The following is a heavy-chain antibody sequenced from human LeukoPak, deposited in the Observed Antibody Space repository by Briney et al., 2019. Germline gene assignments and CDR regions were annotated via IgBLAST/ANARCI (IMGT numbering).Heavy chain of an antibody. V-gene: IGHV3-72*01. J-gene: IGHJ4*02. Sequence: GGSLRLSCAASGFTFSDHYMDWVRQAPGKGLEWVGRTRNKANSYTTEYAASVRGRFTISRDDSKTSLYLQMNSLKIEDTAVYYCAREGFSNSPLDYWGQGTLVTVSS. D-gene: IGHD4-11*01. CDR1: GFTFSDHY. CDR3: AREGFSNSPLDY. CDR2: TRNKANSYTT.